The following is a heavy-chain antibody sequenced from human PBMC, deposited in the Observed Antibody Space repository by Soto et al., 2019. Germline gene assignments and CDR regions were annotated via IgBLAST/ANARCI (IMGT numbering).Heavy chain of an antibody. D-gene: IGHD6-13*01. CDR3: ARHNPYSPHDY. CDR1: GGSISSYY. V-gene: IGHV4-59*08. Sequence: SETRSLTCTVSGGSISSYYWSWIRQPPGKGLEWIGYIYYSGSTNYNPSLKSRLTISVDTSKNQFSLKLSSVTAADTAVYYCARHNPYSPHDYWGQGTLVTVSS. CDR2: IYYSGST. J-gene: IGHJ4*02.